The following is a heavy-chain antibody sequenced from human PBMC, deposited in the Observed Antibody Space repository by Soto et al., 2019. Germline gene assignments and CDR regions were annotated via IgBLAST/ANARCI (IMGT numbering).Heavy chain of an antibody. Sequence: GGSLRLSCAASGFTFSSYAMSWVRQAPGKGLEWVSAISGSGGSTYYADSVKGRFTISRDNSKNTLYLQMNSLRAEDTAVYYCAKDAPRRYCSSTSCPMDVWGKGTTVTVSS. V-gene: IGHV3-23*01. J-gene: IGHJ6*04. D-gene: IGHD2-2*01. CDR1: GFTFSSYA. CDR2: ISGSGGST. CDR3: AKDAPRRYCSSTSCPMDV.